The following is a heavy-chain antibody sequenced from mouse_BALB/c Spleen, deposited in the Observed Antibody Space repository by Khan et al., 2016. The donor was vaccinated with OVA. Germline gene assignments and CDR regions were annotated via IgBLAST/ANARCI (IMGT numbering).Heavy chain of an antibody. J-gene: IGHJ3*01. CDR2: ISSDGDYT. CDR1: GFTFSTYA. D-gene: IGHD2-1*01. Sequence: EVELVESGGGLVKPGGSLKLSCAASGFTFSTYAMSWVRQTPEKRLEWVATISSDGDYTYYPDNVTGRFTICRDNSNNTLYLQMSSLRSEDTAMYYCARSPYGNFAYWGQGTLVTVSA. V-gene: IGHV5-9-3*01. CDR3: ARSPYGNFAY.